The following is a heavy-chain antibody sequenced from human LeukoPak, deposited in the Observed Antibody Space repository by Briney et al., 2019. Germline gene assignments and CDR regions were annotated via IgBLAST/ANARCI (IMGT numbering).Heavy chain of an antibody. CDR1: GGPISGSSYY. J-gene: IGHJ4*02. D-gene: IGHD6-19*01. Sequence: SETLSLACTVSGGPISGSSYYWGWIRQPPGKGLEWIGSIYYSGSTYYNPSLKSRVTISVDTSKNQFSLKLSSVTAADTAVYYCARSRSGWFDYWGQGTLVTASS. CDR2: IYYSGST. CDR3: ARSRSGWFDY. V-gene: IGHV4-39*07.